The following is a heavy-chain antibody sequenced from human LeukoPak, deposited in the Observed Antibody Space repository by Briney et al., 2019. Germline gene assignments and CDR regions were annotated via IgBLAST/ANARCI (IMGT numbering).Heavy chain of an antibody. Sequence: HSGGSLRLSCAASGFTFSSYAMSWVRQAPGKGLEWVSGISGVGSSTYYADSVKGRFTISRDNSKNTLYLQMNSLRAEDTAVYYCTKGGLSSGSRSDYWGQGTLVTVSS. CDR2: ISGVGSST. D-gene: IGHD6-19*01. V-gene: IGHV3-23*01. CDR3: TKGGLSSGSRSDY. J-gene: IGHJ4*02. CDR1: GFTFSSYA.